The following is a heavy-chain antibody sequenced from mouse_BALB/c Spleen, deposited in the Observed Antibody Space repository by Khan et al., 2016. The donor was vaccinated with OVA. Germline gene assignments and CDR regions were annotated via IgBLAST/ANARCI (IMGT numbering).Heavy chain of an antibody. CDR3: ARYYGDYRWYFKV. D-gene: IGHD2-13*01. CDR2: IWTGGST. CDR1: GFSLTSYG. J-gene: IGHJ1*01. V-gene: IGHV2-9*02. Sequence: VELVESGPGLVAPSQSLSITCTVTGFSLTSYGVHWVRQPPGKGLEWLGVIWTGGSTNYNSALMSRLSISKDNSKSQVFLKMNSLQTDDTAMYYCARYYGDYRWYFKVWGEGTTVTVSS.